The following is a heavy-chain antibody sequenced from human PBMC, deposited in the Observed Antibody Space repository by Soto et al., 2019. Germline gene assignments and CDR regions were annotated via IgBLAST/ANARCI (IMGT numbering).Heavy chain of an antibody. CDR3: ARALRRDGYNFDY. J-gene: IGHJ4*02. Sequence: QVQLVQSGAEVKKPGASVKVSCKASGYTFTSNGISWLRQAPGQGLEWMRWSSAYVGNTDYAHKFQGRVTITADKSTSTAYMELSSLRSEDTAVYYCARALRRDGYNFDYWGQGTLVTVSS. CDR1: GYTFTSNG. D-gene: IGHD5-12*01. CDR2: SSAYVGNT. V-gene: IGHV1-18*04.